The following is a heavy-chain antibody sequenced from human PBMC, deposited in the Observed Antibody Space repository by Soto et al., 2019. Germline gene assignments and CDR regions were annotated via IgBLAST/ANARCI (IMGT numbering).Heavy chain of an antibody. CDR1: GYTFTSYY. D-gene: IGHD4-17*01. CDR3: ARDLRTTVTTNNAFDI. CDR2: ISAVNGNA. J-gene: IGHJ3*02. V-gene: IGHV1-18*04. Sequence: ASVKVSCKASGYTFTSYYMHWVRQAPGQGLEWMGWISAVNGNANYAQKFQGRVTMTTDTSTSTAYMELRSLRSDDTAVYYCARDLRTTVTTNNAFDIWGQGTMVTVSS.